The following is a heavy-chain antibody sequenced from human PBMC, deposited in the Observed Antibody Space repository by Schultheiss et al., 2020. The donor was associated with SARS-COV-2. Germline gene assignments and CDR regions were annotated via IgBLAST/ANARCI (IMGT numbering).Heavy chain of an antibody. CDR3: ARHGQLCSGGSCYPVFDY. CDR2: IYTSGST. J-gene: IGHJ4*02. Sequence: SETLSLTCTVSGGSISSYYWSWIRQPAGKGLEWIGRIYTSGSTNYNPSLKSRVTISVDTSKNQFSLKLSSVTAADTAVYYCARHGQLCSGGSCYPVFDYWGQGTLVTVSS. CDR1: GGSISSYY. V-gene: IGHV4-4*07. D-gene: IGHD2-15*01.